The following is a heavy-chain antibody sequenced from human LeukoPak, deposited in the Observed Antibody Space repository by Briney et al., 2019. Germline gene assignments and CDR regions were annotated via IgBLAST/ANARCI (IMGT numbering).Heavy chain of an antibody. J-gene: IGHJ4*02. CDR1: GYSFTSYW. CDR2: IYPGDSDT. V-gene: IGHV5-51*01. Sequence: HGESLKISCKGSGYSFTSYWIGWVRQMPGKGLEWMGIIYPGDSDTRYSPSFQGQVTISADKSISTAYLQWSSLKASDTAMYYCARHKQPGIAAAGLDHWGQGTLVTVSS. D-gene: IGHD6-13*01. CDR3: ARHKQPGIAAAGLDH.